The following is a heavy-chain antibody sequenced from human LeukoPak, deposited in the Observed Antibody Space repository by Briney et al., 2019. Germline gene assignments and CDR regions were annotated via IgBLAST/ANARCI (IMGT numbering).Heavy chain of an antibody. CDR1: GYTFTSYY. Sequence: ASVKVSCKASGYTFTSYYNHWVRQAPGQGLEWMGLINPSGGGSATYAQKFQGRVTMTSDTSTSTVYMELSSLRSEDTAVYYCVRDRGEDLRDYYYGMDVWGQGTTVIVSS. CDR2: INPSGGGSA. V-gene: IGHV1-46*01. J-gene: IGHJ6*02. D-gene: IGHD3-16*01. CDR3: VRDRGEDLRDYYYGMDV.